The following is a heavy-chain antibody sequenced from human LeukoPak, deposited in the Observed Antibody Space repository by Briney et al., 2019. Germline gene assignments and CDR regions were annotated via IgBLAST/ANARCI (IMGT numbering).Heavy chain of an antibody. CDR2: IIPILGIA. Sequence: GASVKVSCKASGGTFSSYAISWVRQAPGQGLEWMGRIIPILGIANYAQKFQGRVTITADKSTSTAYMELSSLRSEDTAVYYCARGLGYDSSGYYYVRAFDIWGQGTMVTVSS. J-gene: IGHJ3*02. CDR1: GGTFSSYA. CDR3: ARGLGYDSSGYYYVRAFDI. V-gene: IGHV1-69*04. D-gene: IGHD3-22*01.